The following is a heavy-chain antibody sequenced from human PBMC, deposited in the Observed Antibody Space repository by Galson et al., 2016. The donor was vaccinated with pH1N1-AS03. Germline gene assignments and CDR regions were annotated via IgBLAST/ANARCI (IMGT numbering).Heavy chain of an antibody. CDR1: GYTFIGYY. CDR2: INPNSGGA. CDR3: ATDVVTAMGRAFDI. J-gene: IGHJ3*02. V-gene: IGHV1-2*06. Sequence: SVKVSCKASGYTFIGYYMHWVRQAPGQGLEWLGRINPNSGGANDVQKFQDRVTMTRDTSISTAYMELSGLTSDDTAVYYCATDVVTAMGRAFDIWGQGT. D-gene: IGHD2-21*02.